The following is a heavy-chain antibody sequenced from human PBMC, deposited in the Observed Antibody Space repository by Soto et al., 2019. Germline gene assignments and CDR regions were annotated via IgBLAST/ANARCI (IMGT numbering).Heavy chain of an antibody. CDR3: ARDLWGYCGTDCYPLDV. V-gene: IGHV4-59*01. D-gene: IGHD2-21*02. Sequence: QVQLQESGPGLVKPSETLSLTCTVSGGSISRYYGSWIRQPPGKGLEWIGYMYTTGSTVYNPPFKSRVTISVDTSKNQFSLKLNSVTAADTAVYYCARDLWGYCGTDCYPLDVWGQGTTVTVSS. CDR1: GGSISRYY. CDR2: MYTTGST. J-gene: IGHJ6*02.